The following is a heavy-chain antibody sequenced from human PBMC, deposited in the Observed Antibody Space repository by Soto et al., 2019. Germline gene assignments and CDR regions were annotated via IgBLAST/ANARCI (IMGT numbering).Heavy chain of an antibody. Sequence: SETLSLTCAVYGGSFSGYYWSWIRQPAGKGLEWIGRIYTSGSTNYNPSLKSRVTMSVDTSKNQFSLRLSSVTAADTAVYYCARACSSNSCYDVFDYWGQGTLVTVSS. D-gene: IGHD2-2*01. J-gene: IGHJ4*02. CDR3: ARACSSNSCYDVFDY. V-gene: IGHV4-59*10. CDR1: GGSFSGYY. CDR2: IYTSGST.